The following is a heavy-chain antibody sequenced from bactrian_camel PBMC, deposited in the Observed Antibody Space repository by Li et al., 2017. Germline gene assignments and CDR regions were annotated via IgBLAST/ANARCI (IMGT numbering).Heavy chain of an antibody. CDR1: GATRSNNC. Sequence: LVESGGGSAQAGGSLTLSCAASGATRSNNCMAWFRQAPGKEREGAAAIYREGDNAVYADSVKGRFTISSDLSKNTVYLQLNSLKPEDTAMYYCAANRRCITGTWYRGEGYSYWGQGTQVTVS. D-gene: IGHD6*01. V-gene: IGHV3S25*01. J-gene: IGHJ4*01. CDR3: AANRRCITGTWYRGEGYSY. CDR2: IYREGDNA.